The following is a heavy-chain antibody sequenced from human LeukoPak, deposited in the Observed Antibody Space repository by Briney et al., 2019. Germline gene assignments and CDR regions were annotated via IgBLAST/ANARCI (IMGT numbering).Heavy chain of an antibody. J-gene: IGHJ5*02. D-gene: IGHD2-2*01. CDR3: TTDRDIVVVPAAPNWFDP. CDR2: IWYDGSNK. V-gene: IGHV3-33*01. Sequence: GGSLRLSCAASGFTFSSYGMHWVRQAPGKGLEWVAVIWYDGSNKYYADSVKGRFTISRDNSKNTLYLQMNSLRAEDTAVYYCTTDRDIVVVPAAPNWFDPWGQGTLVTVSS. CDR1: GFTFSSYG.